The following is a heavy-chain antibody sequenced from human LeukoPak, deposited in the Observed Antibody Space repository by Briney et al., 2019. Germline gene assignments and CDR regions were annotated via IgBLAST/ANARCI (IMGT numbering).Heavy chain of an antibody. D-gene: IGHD2-2*01. V-gene: IGHV3-48*03. CDR1: GFTFSSYE. CDR3: AKDDAYLTQLLCLHCDY. Sequence: GGSLRLSCAASGFTFSSYEMNWVRQAPGKGLEWVSYISSSGSTIYYADSVKGRFTISRGNSKNTLYLQMNSLRAEDTAVYYCAKDDAYLTQLLCLHCDYWGQGTLVAVSS. CDR2: ISSSGSTI. J-gene: IGHJ4*02.